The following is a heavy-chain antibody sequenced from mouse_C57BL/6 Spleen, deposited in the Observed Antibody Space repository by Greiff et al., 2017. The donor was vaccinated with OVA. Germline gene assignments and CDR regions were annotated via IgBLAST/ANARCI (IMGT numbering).Heavy chain of an antibody. V-gene: IGHV3-6*01. Sequence: DVQLQESGPGLVKPSQSLSLTCSVTGYSITSGYYWNWIRQFPGNKLEWMGYISYDGSNNYNPSLKNRISITRDTSKNQFFLKLNSVTTEDTATYYCARGRYYYGSSPPYFDYWGQGTTLTVSS. J-gene: IGHJ2*01. CDR1: GYSITSGYY. D-gene: IGHD1-1*01. CDR3: ARGRYYYGSSPPYFDY. CDR2: ISYDGSN.